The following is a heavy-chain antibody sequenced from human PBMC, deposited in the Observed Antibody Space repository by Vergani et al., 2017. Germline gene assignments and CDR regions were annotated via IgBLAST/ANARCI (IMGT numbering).Heavy chain of an antibody. CDR1: GFTLSNYD. CDR3: AKHFRGYCIDY. Sequence: QVQLVESGGGVVQRGGSLSLSCATSGFTLSNYDMQWIRQGPGKGLEFVAFIQFDGSNEYYADSVKGRFTLSRDFSKNTLYLQMNSLRTDDTATYYCAKHFRGYCIDYWGQGTQVIVSS. J-gene: IGHJ4*02. CDR2: IQFDGSNE. V-gene: IGHV3-30*02. D-gene: IGHD3-22*01.